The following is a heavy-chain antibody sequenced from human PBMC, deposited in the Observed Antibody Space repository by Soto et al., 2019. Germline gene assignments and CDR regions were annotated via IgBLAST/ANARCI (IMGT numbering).Heavy chain of an antibody. D-gene: IGHD3-16*01. CDR2: ISYDGSNK. J-gene: IGHJ6*02. V-gene: IGHV3-30*18. CDR3: AKSDYDYVFFRLYADYYYGMDV. Sequence: GGSLRLSCAASGFTFSSYGMHWVRQAPGKGLEWVAVISYDGSNKYYADSVKGRFTISRDNSKNTLYLQMNSLRAEDTAVYYCAKSDYDYVFFRLYADYYYGMDVWGQGTTVTVSS. CDR1: GFTFSSYG.